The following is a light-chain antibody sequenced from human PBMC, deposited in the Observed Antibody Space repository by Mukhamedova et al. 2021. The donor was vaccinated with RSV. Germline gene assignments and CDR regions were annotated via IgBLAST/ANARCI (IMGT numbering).Light chain of an antibody. Sequence: WYQRRVHGKAPKLLIYTASSLQSGVPSRFRGRGSGTDFTLTIRSLQPEDFATYYCQQASTFPFTFGPGTKVDIK. J-gene: IGKJ3*01. V-gene: IGKV1-12*01. CDR3: QQASTFPFT. CDR2: TAS.